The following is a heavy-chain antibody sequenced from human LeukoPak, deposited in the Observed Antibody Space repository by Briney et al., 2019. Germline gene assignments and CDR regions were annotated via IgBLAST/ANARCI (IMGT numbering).Heavy chain of an antibody. J-gene: IGHJ3*02. Sequence: ASVKVSCKASGYTFTGYYMHWVRQAPGQGLEWMGWINPNSGGTNYAQKFQGRVTMTRDTSISTAYMELSRLRSDDTAVYYCARENDNYDSSGTDAFDIWGQGTMVTVSS. V-gene: IGHV1-2*02. D-gene: IGHD3-22*01. CDR3: ARENDNYDSSGTDAFDI. CDR1: GYTFTGYY. CDR2: INPNSGGT.